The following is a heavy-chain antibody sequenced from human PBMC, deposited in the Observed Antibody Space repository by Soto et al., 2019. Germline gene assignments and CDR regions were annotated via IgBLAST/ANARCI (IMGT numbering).Heavy chain of an antibody. CDR1: GGSISSSSYY. D-gene: IGHD3-22*01. Sequence: SETLSLTCTVSGGSISSSSYYWGWIRQPPGKGLEWIGSIYYSGSTYYNPSLKSRVTISVDTSKNQFSLKLSSVTAADTAVYYCARAYDSSGYSLGYFDYWGQGTLVTVSS. CDR2: IYYSGST. V-gene: IGHV4-39*01. CDR3: ARAYDSSGYSLGYFDY. J-gene: IGHJ4*02.